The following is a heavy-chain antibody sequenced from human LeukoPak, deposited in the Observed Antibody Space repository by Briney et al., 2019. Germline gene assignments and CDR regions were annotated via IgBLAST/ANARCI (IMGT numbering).Heavy chain of an antibody. J-gene: IGHJ4*02. V-gene: IGHV3-66*01. CDR2: IYSGGST. CDR1: GFTVSSNY. D-gene: IGHD6-13*01. CDR3: ARDRRDYSSCWYSLEDY. Sequence: PGGSLRLSCAASGFTVSSNYMSWVRQAPGKGLEWVSVIYSGGSTYYADSVKGRFTISRDNSKNTLYLQMNSLRAEDTAVYYCARDRRDYSSCWYSLEDYWGQGTLVTVSS.